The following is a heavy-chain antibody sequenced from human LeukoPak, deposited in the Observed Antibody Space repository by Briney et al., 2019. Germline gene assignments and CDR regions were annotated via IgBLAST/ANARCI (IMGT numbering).Heavy chain of an antibody. CDR3: ARDRSSSSWYDAFDI. Sequence: ASVTVSCKASGYTFTSYGISWVRQAPGQGLEWMGWISAYNGNTNYAQKLQGRVTMTTDTSTSTAYMELSRLRSDDTAVYYCARDRSSSSWYDAFDIWGQGTMVTVSS. CDR1: GYTFTSYG. J-gene: IGHJ3*02. CDR2: ISAYNGNT. D-gene: IGHD6-13*01. V-gene: IGHV1-18*01.